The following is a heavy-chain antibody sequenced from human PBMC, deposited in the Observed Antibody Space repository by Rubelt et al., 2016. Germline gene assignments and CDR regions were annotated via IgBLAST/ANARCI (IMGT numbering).Heavy chain of an antibody. Sequence: QVQLVQSGAEVKKPGASVKVSCKASGYTFTSYGISWVRQAPGQGLEWMGWISAYNGNTNYAQKLQGRVTMTTDTSTSTAYMELRSLRSDDTAVYYCATVGKGTLGYCSGGSCYFRYWGQGTLVTVSS. CDR3: ATVGKGTLGYCSGGSCYFRY. J-gene: IGHJ4*02. CDR2: ISAYNGNT. V-gene: IGHV1-18*01. D-gene: IGHD2-15*01. CDR1: GYTFTSYG.